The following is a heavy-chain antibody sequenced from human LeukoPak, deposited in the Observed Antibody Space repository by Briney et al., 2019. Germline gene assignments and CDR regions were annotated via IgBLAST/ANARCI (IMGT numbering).Heavy chain of an antibody. CDR2: ISGSGRST. J-gene: IGHJ4*02. CDR3: AKDPYDSSGYYQNY. V-gene: IGHV3-23*01. D-gene: IGHD3-22*01. CDR1: GFTFSSYA. Sequence: GWSLRLSCAASGFTFSSYAMTWVRQAPGKGLEWVSAISGSGRSTYYADSVKGRFTISRDNSKNTLYLQMNSLRAEDTAVYYCAKDPYDSSGYYQNYWGQGTLVTVSS.